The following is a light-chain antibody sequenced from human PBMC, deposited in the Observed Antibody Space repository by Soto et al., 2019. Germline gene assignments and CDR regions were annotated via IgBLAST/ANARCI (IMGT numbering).Light chain of an antibody. CDR1: QTVTNDY. J-gene: IGKJ5*01. Sequence: ETVFTQSPATVCFSPRERATLSCRASQTVTNDYLAWYQQKDGQAPRLLIYDASTRATGVPDRFSGSGSGPEYTLTITRLEPEDFAVYSCQQYGFSPISFGQATRLEIK. V-gene: IGKV3-20*01. CDR2: DAS. CDR3: QQYGFSPIS.